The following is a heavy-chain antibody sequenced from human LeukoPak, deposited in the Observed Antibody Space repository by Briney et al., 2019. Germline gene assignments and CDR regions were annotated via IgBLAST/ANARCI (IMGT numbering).Heavy chain of an antibody. V-gene: IGHV3-23*01. Sequence: GGSLRLSCAASGFTFSSYAMSWVRQAPGKGLEWVSTISGSGGTTYYADSVKGRFTISRDNSRNTEYLQMNSLRAEDTAVYYCAKRTLTPSESHSPLDYWGQGTLVTVSS. CDR1: GFTFSSYA. J-gene: IGHJ4*02. D-gene: IGHD1-26*01. CDR3: AKRTLTPSESHSPLDY. CDR2: ISGSGGTT.